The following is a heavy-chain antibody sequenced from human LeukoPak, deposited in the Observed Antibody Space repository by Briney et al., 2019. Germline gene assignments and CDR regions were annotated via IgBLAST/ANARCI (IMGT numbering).Heavy chain of an antibody. CDR2: INHSGST. J-gene: IGHJ6*02. Sequence: SETLSLTCAVYGGSFSGYYWSWIRQPPGKGLEWIGEINHSGSTNYNPSLKSRVTISVDTSKNQFSLKLSSVTAADTAVYYCARGHYDFWSCYYIPTTGYYGMDVWGQGTTVTVSS. D-gene: IGHD3-3*01. V-gene: IGHV4-34*01. CDR1: GGSFSGYY. CDR3: ARGHYDFWSCYYIPTTGYYGMDV.